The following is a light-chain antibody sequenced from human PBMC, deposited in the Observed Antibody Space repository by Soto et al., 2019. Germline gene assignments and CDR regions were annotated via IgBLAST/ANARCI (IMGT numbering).Light chain of an antibody. Sequence: QSALTQPPSASGSPGQSVTISCTGSSSDVGGHNFVSWYQQHPGKAPKLIIYEVSKRPAGVPDRFSGSKSGNTASLTVSGLQAEDEADYYCQTWGTGGWVFGGGTKVTVL. V-gene: IGLV2-8*01. CDR1: SSDVGGHNF. CDR3: QTWGTGGWV. CDR2: EVS. J-gene: IGLJ3*02.